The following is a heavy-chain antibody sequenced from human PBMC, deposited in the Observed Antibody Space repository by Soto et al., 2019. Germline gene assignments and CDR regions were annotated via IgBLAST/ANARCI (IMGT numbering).Heavy chain of an antibody. V-gene: IGHV4-59*01. CDR1: GGSISSYY. Sequence: PSETLSLTCTVSGGSISSYYWSWIRQPPGKGLEWIGHIYYSGSTNYNPSLKSRVTISVDTSKNQFSLKLSSVTTADTAVYYCARAGYYYDSSGYPVLDYWGQGTLVTVSS. J-gene: IGHJ4*02. CDR2: IYYSGST. CDR3: ARAGYYYDSSGYPVLDY. D-gene: IGHD3-22*01.